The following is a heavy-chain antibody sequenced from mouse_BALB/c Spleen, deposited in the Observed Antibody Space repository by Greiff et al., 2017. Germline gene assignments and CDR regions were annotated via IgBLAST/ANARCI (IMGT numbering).Heavy chain of an antibody. Sequence: EVKLEESGGGLVQPGGSRKLSCAASGFTFSSFGMHWVRQAPEKGLEWVAYISSGSSTIYYADTVKGRFTISRDNPKNTLFLQMTSLRSEDTAMYYCARTYDYFAWFAYWGQGTLVTVSA. CDR3: ARTYDYFAWFAY. D-gene: IGHD2-4*01. J-gene: IGHJ3*01. CDR1: GFTFSSFG. CDR2: ISSGSSTI. V-gene: IGHV5-17*02.